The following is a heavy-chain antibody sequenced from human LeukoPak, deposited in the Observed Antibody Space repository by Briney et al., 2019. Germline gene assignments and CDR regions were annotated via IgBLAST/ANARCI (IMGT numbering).Heavy chain of an antibody. Sequence: SGGSLRLSCAASGFTFSSYSMNWVRQAPGKGLEWVSSIDFTSRYIYNADSVKGRFTTSRDNAKNSLDLQMNSLKVEDTAVYYCATPAAGPGAEYSLYWGQGTLVIVCS. J-gene: IGHJ1*01. D-gene: IGHD2-2*01. CDR1: GFTFSSYS. CDR3: ATPAAGPGAEYSLY. V-gene: IGHV3-21*01. CDR2: IDFTSRYI.